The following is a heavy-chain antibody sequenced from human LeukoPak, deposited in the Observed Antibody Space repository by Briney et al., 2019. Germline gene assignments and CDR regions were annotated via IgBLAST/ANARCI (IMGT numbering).Heavy chain of an antibody. CDR3: ARDARSHCGTDACYGPYFDY. CDR2: IKSDGGT. D-gene: IGHD2-2*01. J-gene: IGHJ4*02. V-gene: IGHV3-74*01. CDR1: GFTFSTYW. Sequence: GGSLRLSCAASGFTFSTYWMHWVRQAPGKGLVWVSRIKSDGGTNYADSVKGRFTISRDNARNSLYLQMNDLRAEDTGVYFCARDARSHCGTDACYGPYFDYWGQGSLVTVSS.